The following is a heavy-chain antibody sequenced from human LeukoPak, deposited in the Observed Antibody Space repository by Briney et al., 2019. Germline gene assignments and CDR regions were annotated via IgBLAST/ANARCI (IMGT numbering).Heavy chain of an antibody. CDR1: GFTFSSYW. CDR2: INTDGSEK. Sequence: GGSLRLSCTASGFTFSSYWMSWVRQAPGKGLEYVANINTDGSEKHYADSVKGRFTISRDNARDSLYLQMNSLRAEDAAVYYCAKYHYGSGTSLGYWGQGTLVTVSS. D-gene: IGHD3-10*01. J-gene: IGHJ4*02. V-gene: IGHV3-7*01. CDR3: AKYHYGSGTSLGY.